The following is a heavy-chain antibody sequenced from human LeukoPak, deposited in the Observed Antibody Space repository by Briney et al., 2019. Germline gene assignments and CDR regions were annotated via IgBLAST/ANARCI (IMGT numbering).Heavy chain of an antibody. D-gene: IGHD4-17*01. CDR3: ASPPPYGDYASGFDY. J-gene: IGHJ4*02. CDR1: GGSISSSSYY. CDR2: IYYSGST. V-gene: IGHV4-39*01. Sequence: PSETLSLTCTVSGGSISSSSYYWGWIRPPPGKGLEWIGSIYYSGSTYYNPSLKSRVTISVDTSKNQFSLKLSSVTAADTAVYYCASPPPYGDYASGFDYWGQGTLVTVSS.